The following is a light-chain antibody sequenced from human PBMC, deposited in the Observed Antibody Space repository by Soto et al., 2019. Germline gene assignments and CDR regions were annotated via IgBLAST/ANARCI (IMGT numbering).Light chain of an antibody. V-gene: IGKV1-5*01. Sequence: DIQMTHSPATLSASVGDRVTITCRASQSVRSWLAWYQQKPGTAPKLLIFDASRLESGVPSRFSGSASGTEFTLTISSLQPDDFATYYCQEYDNYPLTFGGGTKVDI. CDR2: DAS. CDR3: QEYDNYPLT. J-gene: IGKJ4*01. CDR1: QSVRSW.